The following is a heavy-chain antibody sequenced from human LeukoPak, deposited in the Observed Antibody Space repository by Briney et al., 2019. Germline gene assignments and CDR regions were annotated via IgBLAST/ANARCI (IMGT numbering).Heavy chain of an antibody. CDR3: AKDRPHSSGWGAPADF. V-gene: IGHV3-30*02. CDR1: GFTFSTSG. J-gene: IGHJ4*02. Sequence: GGSLRLSCAASGFTFSTSGMHWVRQAPVKGLEWVAYVPFDGIKKFYADSVRGRFTISRDNSKSTLYLQLNSLRPDDTAVYYCAKDRPHSSGWGAPADFWGQGTLVTVSS. D-gene: IGHD6-19*01. CDR2: VPFDGIKK.